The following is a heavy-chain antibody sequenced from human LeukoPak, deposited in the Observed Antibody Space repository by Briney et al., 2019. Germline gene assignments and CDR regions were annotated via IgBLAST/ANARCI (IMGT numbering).Heavy chain of an antibody. CDR1: GGSISSYY. Sequence: SETLSLTCTVSGGSISSYYWSWIRQPPGKGLEWIGYIYYSGSTNYNPSLKSRVTISVDTSKNQFSLKLSSVTAADTAVYYCARGPGPTYCGGDCYDWGQGTLVNVSS. D-gene: IGHD2-21*02. J-gene: IGHJ4*02. V-gene: IGHV4-59*01. CDR3: ARGPGPTYCGGDCYD. CDR2: IYYSGST.